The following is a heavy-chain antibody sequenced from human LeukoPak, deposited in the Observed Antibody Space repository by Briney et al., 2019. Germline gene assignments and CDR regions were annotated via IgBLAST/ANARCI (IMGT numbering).Heavy chain of an antibody. CDR3: AREDYGDDGDAFDI. Sequence: KPSETLSLTCAVYGGSFSGYYWSWIRQPPGKGLEWIGEINHSGSTNYNPSLKSRVTISVDTSKNQFSLKLSSVTAADTAVYYCAREDYGDDGDAFDIWGQGTMVTVSS. CDR2: INHSGST. V-gene: IGHV4-34*01. J-gene: IGHJ3*02. D-gene: IGHD4-17*01. CDR1: GGSFSGYY.